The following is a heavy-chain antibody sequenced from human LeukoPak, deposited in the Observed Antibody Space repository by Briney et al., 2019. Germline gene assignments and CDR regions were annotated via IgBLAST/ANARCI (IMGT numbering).Heavy chain of an antibody. CDR2: IIPIFGTA. D-gene: IGHD6-19*01. V-gene: IGHV1-69*05. J-gene: IGHJ4*02. CDR1: GGTFSSYA. CDR3: ARSYSSGWYDYYFDY. Sequence: ASVKVSCKASGGTFSSYAISWVRQAPGQGLGWMGGIIPIFGTANYAQKFQGRVTITTDESTSTAYMELSSLRSEDTAVYYCARSYSSGWYDYYFDYWGQGTLVTVSS.